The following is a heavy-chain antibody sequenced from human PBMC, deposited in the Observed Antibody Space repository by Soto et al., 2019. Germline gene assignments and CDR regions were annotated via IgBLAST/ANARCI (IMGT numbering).Heavy chain of an antibody. D-gene: IGHD2-2*01. CDR3: ARSQGSSTSLEIYYYYYYGMDV. Sequence: ASVKVSCKASGYTFTSYYMHWVRQAPGQGLEWMGIINPSGGSTSYAQKFQGRVTMTRDTSTSTVYMELSSLRSEDTAVYYCARSQGSSTSLEIYYYYYYGMDVWGQGTTVTVSS. CDR2: INPSGGST. J-gene: IGHJ6*02. V-gene: IGHV1-46*01. CDR1: GYTFTSYY.